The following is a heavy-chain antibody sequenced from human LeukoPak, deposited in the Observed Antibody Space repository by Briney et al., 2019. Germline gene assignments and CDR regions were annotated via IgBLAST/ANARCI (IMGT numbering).Heavy chain of an antibody. J-gene: IGHJ2*01. Sequence: PGRSLRLSCAASGFTFDDYAMHWVRQAPGKGLEWVSGISWNSGSTGYADSVKGRFTISRDNAKNSLYLQMNSLRAEDTALYYCAKDTGATTYWYFDLWGRGTLVTVSS. CDR1: GFTFDDYA. CDR2: ISWNSGST. V-gene: IGHV3-9*01. D-gene: IGHD1-26*01. CDR3: AKDTGATTYWYFDL.